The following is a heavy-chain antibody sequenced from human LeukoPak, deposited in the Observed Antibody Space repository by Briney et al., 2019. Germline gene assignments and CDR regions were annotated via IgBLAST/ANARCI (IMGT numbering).Heavy chain of an antibody. CDR1: GSTFSSYA. CDR2: ISYDGSNK. Sequence: PGRSLRLSCAASGSTFSSYAMHWVRQAPGKGLKWVAVISYDGSNKYYADSVKGRFTISRDNSKNTLYLQMNSLRAEDTAVYYCARDRYSLDYWGQGTLVTVSS. D-gene: IGHD5-18*01. CDR3: ARDRYSLDY. J-gene: IGHJ4*02. V-gene: IGHV3-30*04.